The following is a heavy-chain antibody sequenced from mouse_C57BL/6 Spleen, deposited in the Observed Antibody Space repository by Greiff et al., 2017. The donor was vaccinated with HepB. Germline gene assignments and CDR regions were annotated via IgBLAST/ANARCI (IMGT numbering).Heavy chain of an antibody. CDR3: ARGGESTMVTTTGFDY. V-gene: IGHV3-6*01. J-gene: IGHJ2*01. CDR2: ISYDGSN. Sequence: EVQLQQSGPGLVKPSQSLSLTCSVTGYSITSGYYWNWIRQFPGNKLEWMGYISYDGSNNYNPSLKNRISITRDTSKNQFFLKLNSVTTEDTATYYCARGGESTMVTTTGFDYWGQGTTLTVSS. CDR1: GYSITSGYY. D-gene: IGHD2-2*01.